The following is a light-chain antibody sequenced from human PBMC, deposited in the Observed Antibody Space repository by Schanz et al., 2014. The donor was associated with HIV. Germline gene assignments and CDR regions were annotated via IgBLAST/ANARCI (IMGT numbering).Light chain of an antibody. CDR1: SSDVGYYNY. CDR3: CSFAGTIWV. Sequence: QSALTQPPSASGSPGQSVTISCTGTSSDVGYYNYVSWYQQHPGKAPKLMIYEVNKRPSGIPNRFSGSKSGNTASLTISGLQAEDEADYYCCSFAGTIWVFGGGTKLTVL. V-gene: IGLV2-8*01. J-gene: IGLJ3*02. CDR2: EVN.